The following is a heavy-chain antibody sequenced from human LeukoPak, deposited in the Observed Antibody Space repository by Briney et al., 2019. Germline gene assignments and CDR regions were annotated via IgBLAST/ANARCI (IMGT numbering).Heavy chain of an antibody. CDR2: IIPIFGTA. CDR3: AGGSWGPYCSSTSCYGWDYYYHYMDV. D-gene: IGHD2-2*01. CDR1: GGTFSSYA. J-gene: IGHJ6*03. V-gene: IGHV1-69*01. Sequence: SVKVSCKASGGTFSSYAISWVRQAPGQGLEWMGGIIPIFGTANYAQKFQGRVTITADESTSTAYMELSSLRSEDTAVYYCAGGSWGPYCSSTSCYGWDYYYHYMDVWGKGTTVTVSS.